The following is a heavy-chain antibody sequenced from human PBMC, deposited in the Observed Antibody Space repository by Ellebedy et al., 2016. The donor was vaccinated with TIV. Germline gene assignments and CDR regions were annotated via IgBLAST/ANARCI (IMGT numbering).Heavy chain of an antibody. J-gene: IGHJ6*02. CDR1: GFTFSTYS. V-gene: IGHV3-21*01. D-gene: IGHD1-1*01. CDR3: ARFETTDGMDV. Sequence: PGGSLRLSCAASGFTFSTYSMNWVRQAPGKGLEWVSFITTSSSYIYYADSVKGRFTISRDNAKNSVYLQMNSLRGEDTAVYYCARFETTDGMDVWGPGTTVTVSS. CDR2: ITTSSSYI.